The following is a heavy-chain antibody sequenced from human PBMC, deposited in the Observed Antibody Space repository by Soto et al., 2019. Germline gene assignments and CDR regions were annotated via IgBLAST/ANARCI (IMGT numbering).Heavy chain of an antibody. D-gene: IGHD2-2*01. J-gene: IGHJ6*02. Sequence: ASLKLSCKFSGYPLTELSMHWVRQAPGEGLEWMGGFDPEDGETIYAQKFQGRVTMTEDTSTDTAYMELSSLRSEDTAVYYCATGGYCISTSCYGRYYYYGMDVWGQGTTVTVSS. CDR3: ATGGYCISTSCYGRYYYYGMDV. CDR1: GYPLTELS. CDR2: FDPEDGET. V-gene: IGHV1-24*01.